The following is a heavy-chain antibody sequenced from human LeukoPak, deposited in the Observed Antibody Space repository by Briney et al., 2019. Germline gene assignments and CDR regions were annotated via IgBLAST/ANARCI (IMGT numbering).Heavy chain of an antibody. V-gene: IGHV3-30-3*01. Sequence: AGGSLRLSCAASGFTFSSYAMHWVRQAPGKGLEWVAVISYDGSEKHYADPVKGRFTISRDNTKNSLYLQMNSLRAEDTAVYYCARDGWELPKYYFDYWGQGTLVTVSS. CDR1: GFTFSSYA. CDR3: ARDGWELPKYYFDY. CDR2: ISYDGSEK. J-gene: IGHJ4*02. D-gene: IGHD1-26*01.